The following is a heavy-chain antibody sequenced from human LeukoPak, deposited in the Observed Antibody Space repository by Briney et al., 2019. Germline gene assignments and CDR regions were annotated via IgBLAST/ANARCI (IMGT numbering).Heavy chain of an antibody. Sequence: PGGSLRLSCAASGFTLSSSAMNWVRQAPGKGLEWVSSINNVGSHIYYAGSVKGRFTISRDNTKNSLYLQMNSLRAEDTAVYYCSRDPTYYLRYGYFDYWGQGTLVTVSS. V-gene: IGHV3-21*01. CDR2: INNVGSHI. CDR3: SRDPTYYLRYGYFDY. J-gene: IGHJ4*02. CDR1: GFTLSSSA. D-gene: IGHD1-26*01.